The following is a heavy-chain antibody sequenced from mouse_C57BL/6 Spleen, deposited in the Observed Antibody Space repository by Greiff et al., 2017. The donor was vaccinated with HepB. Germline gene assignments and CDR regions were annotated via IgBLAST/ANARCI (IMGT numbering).Heavy chain of an antibody. D-gene: IGHD2-5*01. V-gene: IGHV1-76*01. CDR3: ARGRAYSNSYYFDY. CDR2: IYPGSGNN. CDR1: GYTFTDYY. Sequence: VQLQQSGAELVRPGASVKLSCKASGYTFTDYYINWVKQRPGQGLEWIARIYPGSGNNYYNEKFKGTATLNAEKSSSTAYMQLSSLTSEDSAVYFCARGRAYSNSYYFDYWGQGTTLTVSS. J-gene: IGHJ2*01.